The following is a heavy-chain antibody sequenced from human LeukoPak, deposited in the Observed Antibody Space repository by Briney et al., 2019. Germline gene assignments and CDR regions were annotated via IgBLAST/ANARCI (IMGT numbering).Heavy chain of an antibody. CDR3: ARSYGAFYFDY. CDR1: GFTFSSCG. J-gene: IGHJ4*02. V-gene: IGHV3-30*02. D-gene: IGHD1-26*01. Sequence: GGSLRLSCAASGFTFSSCGMHWVRQAPGKGLEWVAFIRYDGSNKYYADSVKGRFTISRDNSKNTLYLQMNSLRSEDTAVYYCARSYGAFYFDYWGQGTLVTVSS. CDR2: IRYDGSNK.